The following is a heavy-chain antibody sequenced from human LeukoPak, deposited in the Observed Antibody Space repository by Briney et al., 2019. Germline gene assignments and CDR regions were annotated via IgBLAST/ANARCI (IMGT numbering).Heavy chain of an antibody. J-gene: IGHJ5*02. V-gene: IGHV4-39*01. D-gene: IGHD3-9*01. CDR3: ARRRIRYFKLTGFDP. CDR2: IYYSGST. CDR1: GGSISSSSYY. Sequence: PSETLSLTCTVSGGSISSSSYYWGWIRQPPGKGLEWIGSIYYSGSTYYNPSLKSRVTISVDTSKNQFSLKLSSVTAADTAVYYCARRRIRYFKLTGFDPWGQGTLVTVSS.